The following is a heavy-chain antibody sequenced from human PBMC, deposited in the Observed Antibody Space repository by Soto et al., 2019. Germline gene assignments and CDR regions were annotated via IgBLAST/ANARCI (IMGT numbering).Heavy chain of an antibody. CDR2: IYYSGST. V-gene: IGHV4-39*01. D-gene: IGHD6-19*01. CDR3: ARLVEQWIPRDPPNWFAP. Sequence: SETLSLTCTVSGGSISSSSYYWGWIRQPPGKGLEWIGSIYYSGSTYYNPSLKSRVTISVDTSKNQFSLKLSSVTAADTAVYYCARLVEQWIPRDPPNWFAPWGQGTLVTVPS. CDR1: GGSISSSSYY. J-gene: IGHJ5*02.